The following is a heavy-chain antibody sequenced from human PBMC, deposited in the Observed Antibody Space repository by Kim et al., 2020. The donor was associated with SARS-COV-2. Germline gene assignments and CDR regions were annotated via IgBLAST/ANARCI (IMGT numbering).Heavy chain of an antibody. D-gene: IGHD3-10*01. CDR3: AKDMGYYIASGSNGWFDS. CDR1: GFTFSDYA. CDR2: ISWNSGNI. V-gene: IGHV3-9*01. J-gene: IGHJ5*01. Sequence: GGSLRLSCAASGFTFSDYAMHWVRQAPGKGLEWVSGISWNSGNIGYADSVKGRFTISRDNAKNSLYLQMNSLRAEDTAFYHCAKDMGYYIASGSNGWFDSWGQGTLVTVSS.